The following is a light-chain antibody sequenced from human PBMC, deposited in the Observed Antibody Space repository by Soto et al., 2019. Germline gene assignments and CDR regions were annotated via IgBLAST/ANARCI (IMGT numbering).Light chain of an antibody. CDR3: QQLNSYPRVT. CDR1: QGISSY. V-gene: IGKV1-9*01. CDR2: AAS. J-gene: IGKJ3*01. Sequence: IQLTQSPSSLSASVGDRVTITCRASQGISSYLAWYQQKPGKAPKLLIYAASTLQSGVPSRFSGSGSGTXXXXXXXXXQPEDFATYYCQQLNSYPRVTFGPGTKVDIK.